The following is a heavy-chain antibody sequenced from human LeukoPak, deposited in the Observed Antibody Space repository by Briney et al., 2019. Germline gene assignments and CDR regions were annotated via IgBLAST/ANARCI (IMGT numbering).Heavy chain of an antibody. CDR3: ANEIRPNDY. J-gene: IGHJ4*02. CDR2: IDISGDNT. CDR1: GLTFSGRA. Sequence: GSLRLSCAVSGLTFSGRAMTWVRQAPGQGLQWVSSIDISGDNTAYADAVKGRFTISRDNSRSTLYLQMNDLRVEDSAIYYCANEIRPNDYWGQGTLVTVSS. V-gene: IGHV3-23*01.